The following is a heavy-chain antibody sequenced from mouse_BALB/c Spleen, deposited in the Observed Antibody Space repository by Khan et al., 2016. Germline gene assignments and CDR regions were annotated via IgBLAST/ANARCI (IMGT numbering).Heavy chain of an antibody. CDR2: ISSGGSS. J-gene: IGHJ2*01. Sequence: EVQLLETGGGLVKPGGSLKLSCAASGFTFSSYAMSWVRQTPEKRLEWVASISSGGSSFYPDILKDRFTISRDNARKILYLQMSSLRSEDTTMYYCASKVYYFDYWGQGTTLTVSS. V-gene: IGHV5-6-5*01. CDR3: ASKVYYFDY. CDR1: GFTFSSYA.